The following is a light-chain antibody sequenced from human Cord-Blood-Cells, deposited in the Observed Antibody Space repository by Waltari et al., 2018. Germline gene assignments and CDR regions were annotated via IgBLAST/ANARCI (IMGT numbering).Light chain of an antibody. V-gene: IGLV2-8*01. CDR2: EVS. CDR3: SSYAGSNNFVV. CDR1: SRAVGGYNY. J-gene: IGLJ2*01. Sequence: QSALTQPPSASGSPGQSVTLSCTGTSRAVGGYNYVSWYQQHPGKAPKLMIYEVSKRPSGVPDRFSGSKSGNTASLTVSGLQAEDEADYYCSSYAGSNNFVVFGGGTKLTVL.